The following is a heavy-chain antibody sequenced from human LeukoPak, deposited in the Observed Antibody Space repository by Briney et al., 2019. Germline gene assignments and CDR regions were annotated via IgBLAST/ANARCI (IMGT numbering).Heavy chain of an antibody. J-gene: IGHJ3*02. V-gene: IGHV1-69*01. CDR2: SIPIFGTA. CDR3: ARGSLSRITMIVVVIGAFDI. Sequence: APVKVSCKASGGTFSSYAVRWGRQAPGQGLELMGGSIPIFGTANYAQKFQGRVTITADESTSTAYMELSSLRSEDTAVYYCARGSLSRITMIVVVIGAFDIWGQGTMVTVSS. D-gene: IGHD3-22*01. CDR1: GGTFSSYA.